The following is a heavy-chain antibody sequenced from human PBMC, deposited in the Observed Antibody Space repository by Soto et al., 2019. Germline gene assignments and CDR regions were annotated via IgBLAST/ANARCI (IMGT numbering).Heavy chain of an antibody. CDR3: ARGWVGSGYDP. CDR2: ITPYNGNT. D-gene: IGHD5-12*01. V-gene: IGHV1-18*01. J-gene: IGHJ5*02. CDR1: GYTFINYG. Sequence: QVQLVQSGAEVKKPGASVKVSCKASGYTFINYGINWVRQAPGQGPEWMGWITPYNGNTNYAQKLQGRVTMTTDTSTSSAYMELRSLRSDDTAVYYCARGWVGSGYDPWGQGTLVTVSS.